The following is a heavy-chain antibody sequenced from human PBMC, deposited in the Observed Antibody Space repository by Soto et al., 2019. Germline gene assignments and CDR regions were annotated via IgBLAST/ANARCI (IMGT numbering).Heavy chain of an antibody. V-gene: IGHV4-4*02. J-gene: IGHJ4*02. CDR1: GGSFTSNNW. Sequence: SETLSLTCAVSGGSFTSNNWWTWVRQPPGQGLEWIGEIYRTGSTNCNPSLKSRVTISLDKSENQFSLKVTSLTAADTAVYYCASRDPGTSVDYWGQGTLVTAPQ. D-gene: IGHD1-7*01. CDR3: ASRDPGTSVDY. CDR2: IYRTGST.